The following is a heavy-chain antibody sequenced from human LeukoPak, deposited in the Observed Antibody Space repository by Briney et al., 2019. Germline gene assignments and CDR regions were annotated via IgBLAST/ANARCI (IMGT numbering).Heavy chain of an antibody. V-gene: IGHV3-23*01. D-gene: IGHD6-6*01. Sequence: GGSLRLSCAASGFTFSSYAMSWVRQAPGKGLEWVSAISGSGGSTYYADSVKGRFTISRDNAKNSLYLQMNSLRAEDTAVYYCARDDELGFDYWGQGTLVTVSS. CDR2: ISGSGGST. CDR1: GFTFSSYA. J-gene: IGHJ4*02. CDR3: ARDDELGFDY.